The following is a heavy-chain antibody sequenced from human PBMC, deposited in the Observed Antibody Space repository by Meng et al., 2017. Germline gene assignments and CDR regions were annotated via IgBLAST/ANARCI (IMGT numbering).Heavy chain of an antibody. CDR2: INPDTGDT. V-gene: IGHV1-2*06. J-gene: IGHJ4*02. CDR1: GYTFTAYY. Sequence: ASVKVSCKPSGYTFTAYYIHWVRQAPGQGLEWMGHINPDTGDTLYAQKFQGRVSMTGDPSISTAYVGLSGLRSDDTAVYYCARDENISLGKLFGDYWGQGTLVTVSS. CDR3: ARDENISLGKLFGDY. D-gene: IGHD2-21*01.